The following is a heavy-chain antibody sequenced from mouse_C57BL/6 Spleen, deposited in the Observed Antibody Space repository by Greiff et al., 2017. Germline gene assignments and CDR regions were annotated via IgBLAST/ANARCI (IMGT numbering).Heavy chain of an antibody. D-gene: IGHD4-1*01. J-gene: IGHJ2*01. CDR3: ETGTGGDYCDY. Sequence: QVQLQQPGAELVKPGASVKVSCKASGYTFPSYWMHWVKQRPGQGLEWIGRIHPSDSDTNYNQKFKGKATLTVDKSSSTAYMQLSSLTSEDSAVYYCETGTGGDYCDYWGQGTTRKVSS. CDR2: IHPSDSDT. V-gene: IGHV1-74*01. CDR1: GYTFPSYW.